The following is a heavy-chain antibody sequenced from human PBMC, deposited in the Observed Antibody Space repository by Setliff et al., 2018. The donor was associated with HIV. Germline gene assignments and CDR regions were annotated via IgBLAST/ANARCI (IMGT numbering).Heavy chain of an antibody. V-gene: IGHV4-39*01. CDR2: INYRGNT. D-gene: IGHD3-10*01. CDR1: GGSISNNSYY. J-gene: IGHJ6*03. CDR3: ASLDGSESPYIYYYYMDV. Sequence: PSETLSLTCTVSGGSISNNSYYWGWIRQPPGKGLEWIGSINYRGNTYYNPSLKSRAAISVDTSKNQISLKLSSVTAADTAVYYCASLDGSESPYIYYYYMDVWGEGTAVTVSS.